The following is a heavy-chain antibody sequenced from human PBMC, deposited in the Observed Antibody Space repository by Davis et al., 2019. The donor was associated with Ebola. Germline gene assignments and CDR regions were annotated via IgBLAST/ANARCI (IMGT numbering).Heavy chain of an antibody. V-gene: IGHV3-23*01. CDR1: VITFSSYA. CDR2: ISGSGGST. J-gene: IGHJ6*04. CDR3: ARVPATYYGMDV. Sequence: GESLKISCTDSVITFSSYAMTWVRQAPGKGLEWVSAISGSGGSTYYADSVKGRFTISRDNSKNTLFLHINSLRVEDTAVYYCARVPATYYGMDVWGKGTTVTVSS.